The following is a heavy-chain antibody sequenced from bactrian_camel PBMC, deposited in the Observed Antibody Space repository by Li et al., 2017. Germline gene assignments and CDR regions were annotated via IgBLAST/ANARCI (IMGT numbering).Heavy chain of an antibody. CDR1: GFSFGSFA. J-gene: IGHJ4*01. Sequence: VQLVEYGGDLVQPGGSLRLSCAGSGFSFGSFAMSWVRKAPGKGLEWVSNINSGGGTTYYADSVKGRFTISRDNAKKMVYLQLNNLETEDMATYYCSKDPLFRVVGWAPALADWGQGTQVTVS. V-gene: IGHV3S40*01. D-gene: IGHD7*01. CDR3: SKDPLFRVVGWAPALAD. CDR2: INSGGGTT.